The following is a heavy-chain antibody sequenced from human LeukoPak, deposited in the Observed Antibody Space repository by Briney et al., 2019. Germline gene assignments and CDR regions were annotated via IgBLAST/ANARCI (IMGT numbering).Heavy chain of an antibody. CDR1: GFSFSSYW. J-gene: IGHJ6*02. V-gene: IGHV3-7*03. Sequence: PGGSLRLSCAASGFSFSSYWMNWVRRAPGKGLEWLANIKEDGSKKYYVDSVKGRFTISRDNAKNSLYLQMDSLRAEDTAVYYCAGDPGRQYSSIADVWGQGTTVTVSS. CDR3: AGDPGRQYSSIADV. D-gene: IGHD6-19*01. CDR2: IKEDGSKK.